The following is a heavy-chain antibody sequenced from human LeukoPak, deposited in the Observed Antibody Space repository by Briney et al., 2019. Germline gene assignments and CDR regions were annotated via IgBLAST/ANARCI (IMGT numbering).Heavy chain of an antibody. CDR2: INHSGTT. V-gene: IGHV4-34*01. D-gene: IGHD1-1*01. CDR1: GGSFSGYY. CDR3: ARGNTRRALAVNYYYYGMDV. Sequence: PSETLSLTCVVYGGSFSGYYWGWIRQPPGKGLEWIGEINHSGTTNYNPSLKSRVTISVDTSKNQFSLKLSSVTAADTAVYYCARGNTRRALAVNYYYYGMDVWGQGTTVTVSS. J-gene: IGHJ6*02.